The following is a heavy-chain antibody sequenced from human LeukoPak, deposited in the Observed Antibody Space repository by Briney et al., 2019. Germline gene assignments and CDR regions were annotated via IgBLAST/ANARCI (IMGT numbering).Heavy chain of an antibody. CDR3: ARDRRYYDTSGTVYYDAMDV. CDR1: GGSMSSYY. V-gene: IGHV4-59*01. Sequence: SETLPLTCTVSGGSMSSYYWGWTRQPPGKGLEWIGYISYSGSTNYNPSLKSRVTISVDTSKNHFSLKLSSVTAADTAVYYCARDRRYYDTSGTVYYDAMDVWGQGTTVTVSS. J-gene: IGHJ6*02. CDR2: ISYSGST. D-gene: IGHD3-22*01.